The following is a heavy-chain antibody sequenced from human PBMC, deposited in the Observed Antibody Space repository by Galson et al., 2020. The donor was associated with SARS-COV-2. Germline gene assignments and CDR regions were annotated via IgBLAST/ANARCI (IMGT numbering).Heavy chain of an antibody. J-gene: IGHJ6*02. Sequence: GGSLRLSCAASGFTSSSYWMSWVRQAPGKGLEWVANIKQDGSEKYYVDSVKGRFTISRDNAKNSLYLQMNSLRAEDTAVYYCARDTFAPQPNRGSSQQYYYYYGMDVWGQGTTVTVSS. CDR1: GFTSSSYW. D-gene: IGHD6-13*01. V-gene: IGHV3-7*01. CDR2: IKQDGSEK. CDR3: ARDTFAPQPNRGSSQQYYYYYGMDV.